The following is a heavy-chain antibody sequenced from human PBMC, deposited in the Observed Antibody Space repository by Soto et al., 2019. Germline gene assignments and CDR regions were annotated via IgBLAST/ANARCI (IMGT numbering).Heavy chain of an antibody. CDR3: AKGFDFWSGYYAKDLLYFYY. CDR1: GFTFSSYA. Sequence: GGSLRLSCAASGFTFSSYAMSWVRQAPGKGLEWVSAISGSGGSTYYADSVKGRFTISRDNSKNTLYLQMNSLRAEDTAVYYCAKGFDFWSGYYAKDLLYFYYWGQGTLVTVSS. J-gene: IGHJ4*02. CDR2: ISGSGGST. V-gene: IGHV3-23*01. D-gene: IGHD3-3*01.